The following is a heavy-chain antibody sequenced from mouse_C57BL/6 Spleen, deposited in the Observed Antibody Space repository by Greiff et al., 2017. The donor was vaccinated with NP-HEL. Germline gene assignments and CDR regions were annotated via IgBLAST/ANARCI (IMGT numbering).Heavy chain of an antibody. CDR1: GYTFTSYW. CDR3: ARYDYAYYAMDY. J-gene: IGHJ4*01. D-gene: IGHD2-4*01. Sequence: QVQLQQPGAELVKPGASVKLSCKASGYTFTSYWMHWVKQRPGQGLEWIGMIHPNSGSTNYNEKLKSKATLTVDKSSSTAYMQLSSLTSEDSAVYYCARYDYAYYAMDYWGQGTSVTVSS. CDR2: IHPNSGST. V-gene: IGHV1-64*01.